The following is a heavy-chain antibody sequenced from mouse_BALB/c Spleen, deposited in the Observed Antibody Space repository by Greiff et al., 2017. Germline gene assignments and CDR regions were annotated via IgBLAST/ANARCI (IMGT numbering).Heavy chain of an antibody. V-gene: IGHV5-9-4*01. D-gene: IGHD1-2*01. CDR2: ISSGGSYT. CDR3: ARLRLQWYFDV. Sequence: EVQVVESGGGLVKPGGSLKLSCAASGFTFSSYAMSWVRQSPEKRLEWVAEISSGGSYTYYPDTVTGRFTISRDNAKNTLYLEMSSLRSEDTAMYYCARLRLQWYFDVWGAGTTVTVSS. CDR1: GFTFSSYA. J-gene: IGHJ1*01.